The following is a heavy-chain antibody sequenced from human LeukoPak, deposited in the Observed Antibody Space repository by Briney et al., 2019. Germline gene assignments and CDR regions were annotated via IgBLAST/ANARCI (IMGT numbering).Heavy chain of an antibody. D-gene: IGHD6-13*01. CDR2: IYPGDSDT. CDR3: ARPLTGMAAVAY. Sequence: PGESLKISCKGSGYSFTSYWIAWVRQMPGKGLEWMGIIYPGDSDTRSSPSFRGQVTISADKSISTAYLQWSSLKASDTAMYFCARPLTGMAAVAYWGQGTLVTVSS. V-gene: IGHV5-51*01. CDR1: GYSFTSYW. J-gene: IGHJ4*02.